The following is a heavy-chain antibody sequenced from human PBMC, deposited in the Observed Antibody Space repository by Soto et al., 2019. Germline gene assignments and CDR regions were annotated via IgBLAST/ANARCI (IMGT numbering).Heavy chain of an antibody. D-gene: IGHD5-12*01. CDR2: IYYSGST. V-gene: IGHV4-30-4*01. Sequence: TSETLSLTCTVSGGSISSGDYYWSWIRQPPGKGLEWIGYIYYSGSTYYNPSLKSRVTISVDTSKNQSSLKLSSVTAADTAVYYCARDRGYSGHNRFDPWGQGNLVTVSS. CDR1: GGSISSGDYY. J-gene: IGHJ5*02. CDR3: ARDRGYSGHNRFDP.